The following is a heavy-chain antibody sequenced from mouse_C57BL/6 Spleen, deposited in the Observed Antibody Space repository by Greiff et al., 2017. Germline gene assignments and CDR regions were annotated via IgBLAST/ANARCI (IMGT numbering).Heavy chain of an antibody. J-gene: IGHJ2*01. D-gene: IGHD4-1*01. CDR3: TRSGTTGTGD. CDR2: IDPETGGT. V-gene: IGHV1-15*01. Sequence: VQLQQSGAELVRPGASVTLSCKASGYTFTDYEMHWVKPTPVHGLEWIGAIDPETGGTAYNQKFKGKAILTADKSSSTAYMELRSLTSEDSAVXYCTRSGTTGTGDWGQGTTLTVSS. CDR1: GYTFTDYE.